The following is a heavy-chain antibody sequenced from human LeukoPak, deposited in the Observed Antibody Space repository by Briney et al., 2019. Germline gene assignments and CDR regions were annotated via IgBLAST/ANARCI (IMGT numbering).Heavy chain of an antibody. Sequence: GGSLRLSCAASGFTFSSYAMHWVRQAPGKGLEWVAVISYDGSNKYYADSVKGRFTISRDNSKNTLYLQMNSLRAEDTAVYYCARDGFVVAATFLFDYWGQGTLVTVSS. V-gene: IGHV3-30-3*01. CDR3: ARDGFVVAATFLFDY. CDR1: GFTFSSYA. CDR2: ISYDGSNK. D-gene: IGHD2-15*01. J-gene: IGHJ4*02.